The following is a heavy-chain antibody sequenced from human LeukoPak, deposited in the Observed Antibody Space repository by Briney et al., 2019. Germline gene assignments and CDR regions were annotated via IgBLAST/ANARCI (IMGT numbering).Heavy chain of an antibody. D-gene: IGHD5-12*01. V-gene: IGHV3-7*01. CDR1: GFTFSSYG. Sequence: GGSLRLSCGASGFTFSSYGMLWVRQAPGKGLEWVANIKQDGSEKYYVDSVKGRFTISRDNAKNSLYLQMNSLRAEDTAVYYCARDRDVDIVATCFDYWGQGTLVTVSS. J-gene: IGHJ4*02. CDR3: ARDRDVDIVATCFDY. CDR2: IKQDGSEK.